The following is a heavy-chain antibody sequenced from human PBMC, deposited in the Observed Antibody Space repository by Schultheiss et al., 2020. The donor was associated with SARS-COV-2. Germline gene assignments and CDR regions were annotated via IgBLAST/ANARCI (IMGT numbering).Heavy chain of an antibody. CDR3: ARRALSYSSGWPFDY. CDR1: GYSFTSYW. J-gene: IGHJ4*02. Sequence: GESLKISCKGSGYSFTSYWIGWVRQMPGKGLEWMGIIYPGDSDTRYSPSFQGQVTISADKSISTAYLQWSSLKASDTAMYYFARRALSYSSGWPFDYWGQGTLVTVSS. D-gene: IGHD6-19*01. V-gene: IGHV5-51*01. CDR2: IYPGDSDT.